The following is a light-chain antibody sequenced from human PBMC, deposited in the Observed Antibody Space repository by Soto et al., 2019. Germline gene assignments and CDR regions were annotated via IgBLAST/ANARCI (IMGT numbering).Light chain of an antibody. CDR3: SSYTSSSTLVV. CDR2: EVS. J-gene: IGLJ1*01. V-gene: IGLV2-14*01. Sequence: QSVLTQPASVSGSPGQSITISCTGTSSDVGVYNYVSWYQQHPGKAPKLMIYEVSNRPSGVSNRFSGSKSGNTASLTISGLQAEDEADYYCSSYTSSSTLVVFGTGTKVTV. CDR1: SSDVGVYNY.